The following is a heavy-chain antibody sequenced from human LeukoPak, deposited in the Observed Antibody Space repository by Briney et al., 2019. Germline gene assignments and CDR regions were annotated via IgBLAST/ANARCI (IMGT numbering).Heavy chain of an antibody. Sequence: PGGSLRLSCAASGFTFGIYAMNWVRQVPGKGLGWVAFIRFDGSDKYYADSVKGRFTISRHNSKNTLYLQMNSLRAEDTALYYCARGSGYLETFDYWGQGTLVTVSS. D-gene: IGHD3-22*01. CDR2: IRFDGSDK. J-gene: IGHJ4*02. V-gene: IGHV3-30*02. CDR1: GFTFGIYA. CDR3: ARGSGYLETFDY.